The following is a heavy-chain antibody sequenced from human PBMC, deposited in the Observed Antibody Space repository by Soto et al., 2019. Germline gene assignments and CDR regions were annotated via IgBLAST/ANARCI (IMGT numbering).Heavy chain of an antibody. CDR1: GGSISSYY. V-gene: IGHV4-59*01. D-gene: IGHD5-12*01. J-gene: IGHJ1*01. Sequence: SETLSLTCTVSGGSISSYYWSWIRQPPGKGLEWIGYIYYSGSTNYNPSLKSRVTISVDTSKNQFSLKLSSVTAADTAVYYCARGREMATILSAEYFQHWGQGTLVTAPQ. CDR3: ARGREMATILSAEYFQH. CDR2: IYYSGST.